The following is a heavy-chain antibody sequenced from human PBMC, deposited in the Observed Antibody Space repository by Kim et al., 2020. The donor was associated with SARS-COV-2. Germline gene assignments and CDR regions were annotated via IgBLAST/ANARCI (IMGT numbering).Heavy chain of an antibody. V-gene: IGHV1-2*06. CDR3: ARDPRVGGGDCPDY. J-gene: IGHJ4*02. CDR2: INPKSGGT. D-gene: IGHD2-21*02. CDR1: GYTFTAYY. Sequence: ASVKVSCQASGYTFTAYYMHWVRQAPGQGLEWMGRINPKSGGTNYAHKFQGRVTMTRDTSISTAYMELYSLRSDDTAVYYCARDPRVGGGDCPDYWGQGTLVTVSS.